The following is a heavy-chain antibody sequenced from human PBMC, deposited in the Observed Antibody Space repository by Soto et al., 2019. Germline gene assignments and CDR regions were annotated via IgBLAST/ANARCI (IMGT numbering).Heavy chain of an antibody. D-gene: IGHD6-19*01. CDR1: GFTFSGSA. CDR3: TRRAYSSGWYFDY. CDR2: IRSKANSYAT. J-gene: IGHJ4*02. Sequence: EVQLVESGGGLVQPGGSLKLSCAASGFTFSGSAMHWVRQASGKGLAWVGRIRSKANSYATAYAASVKGRFTFSRDDSKNTAYRQMNSLKTEDTAVYYCTRRAYSSGWYFDYWGQGTLVTVSS. V-gene: IGHV3-73*01.